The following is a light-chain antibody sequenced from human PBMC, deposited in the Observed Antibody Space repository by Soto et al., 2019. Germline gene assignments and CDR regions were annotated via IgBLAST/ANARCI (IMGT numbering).Light chain of an antibody. CDR2: EVS. J-gene: IGLJ1*01. CDR1: SNDVGSFNR. V-gene: IGLV2-18*01. CDR3: SLYTSSGTYV. Sequence: QSVLTQPRSVSGSPGQSVTISCAGTSNDVGSFNRVSWYQKTPGTAPKVVIYEVSNRPSGVPDRFSGSRSGSTASLTISGLQAEDEAHYYCSLYTSSGTYVFGTGTKVTVL.